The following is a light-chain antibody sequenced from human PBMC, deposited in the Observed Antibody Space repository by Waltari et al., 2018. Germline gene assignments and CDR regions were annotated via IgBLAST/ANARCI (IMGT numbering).Light chain of an antibody. V-gene: IGLV1-44*01. CDR1: SSNIGGNS. Sequence: QSVVTQPPSASGTPGQRVSISCSGSSSNIGGNSVNWYQHVPRAGPRLLLYSTNPRPSGVPDRFSGSKSGTSASLAISGLQSDDEADYYCAAWDDNLRAWVFGGGTKLTVL. J-gene: IGLJ3*02. CDR3: AAWDDNLRAWV. CDR2: STN.